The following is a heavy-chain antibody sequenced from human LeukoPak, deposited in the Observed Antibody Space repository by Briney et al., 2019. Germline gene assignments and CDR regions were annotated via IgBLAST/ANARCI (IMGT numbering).Heavy chain of an antibody. V-gene: IGHV4-38-2*02. J-gene: IGHJ4*02. CDR2: IYHSGRT. D-gene: IGHD3-10*01. CDR1: GYSISSGYY. Sequence: PSETLSLTCTVSGYSISSGYYWGWIRQPPGKGLEWIGSIYHSGRTFYNPSLKSRVTISVDTSKNQFSLKLSSVTAADTAVYYCARGHHYGSGSPVWFGYFDYWGQGTLVTVSS. CDR3: ARGHHYGSGSPVWFGYFDY.